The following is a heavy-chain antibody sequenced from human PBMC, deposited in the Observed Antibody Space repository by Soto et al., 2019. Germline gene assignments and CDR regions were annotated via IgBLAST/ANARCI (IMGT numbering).Heavy chain of an antibody. Sequence: SETLSLTCTVSGGSISSYYWSWIRQPPGKGLEWIGYIYYSGSTNYNPSLKSRVTISVDTSKNQFSLKLSSVTAADTAVYYCARGLYDFWSGYYGNWFDPWCQGTLVTVSS. CDR3: ARGLYDFWSGYYGNWFDP. D-gene: IGHD3-3*01. J-gene: IGHJ5*02. V-gene: IGHV4-59*01. CDR2: IYYSGST. CDR1: GGSISSYY.